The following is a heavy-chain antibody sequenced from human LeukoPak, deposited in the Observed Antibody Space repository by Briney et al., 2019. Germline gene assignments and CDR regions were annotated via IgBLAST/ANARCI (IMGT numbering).Heavy chain of an antibody. CDR3: AKTYYYDSSGYWFDY. D-gene: IGHD3-22*01. CDR1: GFTFDDYG. Sequence: GGSLRLSCAASGFTFDDYGMNWVRQAPGKGLEWVSGINWNGGSTGYADSVKGRFTISRDNAKNSLYLQMNSLRAEDTALYYCAKTYYYDSSGYWFDYWGQGTLVTLSS. J-gene: IGHJ4*02. V-gene: IGHV3-20*04. CDR2: INWNGGST.